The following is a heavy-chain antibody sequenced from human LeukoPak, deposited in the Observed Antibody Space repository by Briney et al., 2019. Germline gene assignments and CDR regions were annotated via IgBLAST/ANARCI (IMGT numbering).Heavy chain of an antibody. CDR3: ARDTGDAFDI. J-gene: IGHJ3*02. CDR2: ISSTSSNI. Sequence: GRTPRISCDASGTILSISSKKWVPQAPRKPLEWVSSISSTSSNIYYTDSVKGRFTISRDNSKNTLYLQMNSLRAEDTAVYYCARDTGDAFDIWGQGTMVTVSS. CDR1: GTILSISS. V-gene: IGHV3-21*01. D-gene: IGHD2-8*02.